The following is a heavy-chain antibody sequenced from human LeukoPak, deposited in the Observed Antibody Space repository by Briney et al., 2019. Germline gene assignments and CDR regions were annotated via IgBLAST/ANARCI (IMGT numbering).Heavy chain of an antibody. D-gene: IGHD3-3*01. J-gene: IGHJ4*02. Sequence: PGGSLRLSCAGSGFTFSSYALSWVRQAPGKGLEWVSGISASGNITSYADSVKGRFTISRDNSKNTLHLQINSLRAEDTAVYYCAKAQTPGISSVHYWGQGTLVTVSS. V-gene: IGHV3-23*01. CDR3: AKAQTPGISSVHY. CDR1: GFTFSSYA. CDR2: ISASGNIT.